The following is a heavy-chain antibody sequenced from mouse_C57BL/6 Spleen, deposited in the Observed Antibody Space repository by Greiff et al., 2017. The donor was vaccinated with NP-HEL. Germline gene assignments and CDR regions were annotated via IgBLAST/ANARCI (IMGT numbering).Heavy chain of an antibody. J-gene: IGHJ2*01. CDR3: ARSMITHYFDY. V-gene: IGHV1-52*01. CDR2: IDPSDSET. CDR1: GYTFTSYW. D-gene: IGHD2-4*01. Sequence: QVQLQQPGAELVRPGSSVKLSCKASGYTFTSYWMHWVKQRPIQGLEWIGNIDPSDSETHYNQKFKGKATLTVNKSSSTAYMELRSLTSEDSAVYYCARSMITHYFDYWGQGTTLTVSS.